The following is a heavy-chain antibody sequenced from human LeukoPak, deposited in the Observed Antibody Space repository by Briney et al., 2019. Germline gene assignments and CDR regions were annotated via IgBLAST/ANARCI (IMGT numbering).Heavy chain of an antibody. V-gene: IGHV4-4*07. CDR1: GGSISSYY. J-gene: IGHJ5*02. Sequence: SETLSLTCTVSGGSISSYYWSWIRQPAGKGLEWIGRIYTSESTNYNPSLKSRVTMSVDTSKNQFSLKLSSVTAADTAVYYCARGGWLLLPDNWFDPWGQGTLVTVSS. D-gene: IGHD3-22*01. CDR3: ARGGWLLLPDNWFDP. CDR2: IYTSEST.